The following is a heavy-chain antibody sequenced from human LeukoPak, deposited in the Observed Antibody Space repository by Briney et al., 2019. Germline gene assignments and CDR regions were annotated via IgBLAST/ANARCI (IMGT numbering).Heavy chain of an antibody. D-gene: IGHD2-15*01. CDR2: ISSRSSTI. CDR3: ARGCSGGSCLGDFDY. Sequence: GGSLRLSCAASGFTFSSYGMNWVRQAPGKGLEWISYISSRSSTIYYADSVKGRFTISRDNAKNSLFLQMNSLRDEDTAVYYCARGCSGGSCLGDFDYWGQGTLGTVSS. J-gene: IGHJ4*02. CDR1: GFTFSSYG. V-gene: IGHV3-48*02.